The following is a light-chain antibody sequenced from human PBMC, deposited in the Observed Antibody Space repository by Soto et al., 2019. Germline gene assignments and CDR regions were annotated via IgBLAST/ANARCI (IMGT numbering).Light chain of an antibody. Sequence: QSVLTQPPSASGSPGQSVTISCTGTSSDVGGYNLVSWYQQHPGKAPQLMIYEVNKRPSGVPERFSGSKSGNTASLTVSGLQAEDEADYYCCSYADNNIYVFGTGTKVTVL. CDR2: EVN. V-gene: IGLV2-8*01. CDR1: SSDVGGYNL. J-gene: IGLJ1*01. CDR3: CSYADNNIYV.